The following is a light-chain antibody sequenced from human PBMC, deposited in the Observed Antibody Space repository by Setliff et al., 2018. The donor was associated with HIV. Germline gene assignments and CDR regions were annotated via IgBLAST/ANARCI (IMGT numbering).Light chain of an antibody. CDR2: STN. CDR3: AAWDDSLNGHGV. CDR1: SSNIGRNA. V-gene: IGLV1-44*01. Sequence: QSVLTQPPSASGTPGQRVTISCSGRSSNIGRNAVTWYQQLPGAAPRLLIYSTNQRPAGVPARFSGSKSGTSASLAISGLQSEDEADYYCAAWDDSLNGHGVFGGGTKVTVL. J-gene: IGLJ2*01.